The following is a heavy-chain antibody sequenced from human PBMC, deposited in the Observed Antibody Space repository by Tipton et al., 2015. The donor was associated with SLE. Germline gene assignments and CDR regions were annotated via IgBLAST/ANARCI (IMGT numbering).Heavy chain of an antibody. V-gene: IGHV3-23*03. Sequence: SPRLSCAASGFTFSIYVMHWVRQAPGKGLEWVSLLYSGGSTYYADSVQGRFTISRDNSKSTLFLQMNSLRAEDTAVYYCTKAAQVERRLNYFDYWGQGTLVTVSS. CDR1: GFTFSIYV. J-gene: IGHJ4*02. CDR2: LYSGGST. CDR3: TKAAQVERRLNYFDY. D-gene: IGHD1-26*01.